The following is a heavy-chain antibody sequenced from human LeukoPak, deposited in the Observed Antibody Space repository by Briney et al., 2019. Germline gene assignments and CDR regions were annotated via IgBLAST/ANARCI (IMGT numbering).Heavy chain of an antibody. CDR1: GYGFTSYW. V-gene: IGHV5-51*01. CDR2: IYPGDSAT. CDR3: ARTVLRYFDWSPAGGFDY. J-gene: IGHJ4*02. D-gene: IGHD3-9*01. Sequence: GESLKISCKGSGYGFTSYWIGWVRRMPGKGLEWIGIIYPGDSATRYSPSFQGQVTISADKSISTAYLQWSSLKASDTAMYYCARTVLRYFDWSPAGGFDYWGQGTLVTVSS.